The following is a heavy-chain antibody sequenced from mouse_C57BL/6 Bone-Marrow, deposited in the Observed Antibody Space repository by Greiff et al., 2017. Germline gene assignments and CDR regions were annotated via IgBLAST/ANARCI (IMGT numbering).Heavy chain of an antibody. D-gene: IGHD3-1*01. V-gene: IGHV3-6*01. J-gene: IGHJ2*01. CDR1: GYSITSGYY. CDR2: ISYDGSN. CDR3: ARDGGYKNYFDY. Sequence: EVKLQESGPGLVKPSQSLSLTCSVTGYSITSGYYWNWIRQFPGNKLEWMGYISYDGSNNYNPSLKNRISITRDTSKNQFFLKLNSVTTEDTATYYCARDGGYKNYFDYWGQGTTLTVSS.